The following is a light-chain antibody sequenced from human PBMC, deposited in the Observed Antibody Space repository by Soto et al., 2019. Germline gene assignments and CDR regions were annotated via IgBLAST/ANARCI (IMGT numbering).Light chain of an antibody. J-gene: IGKJ1*01. Sequence: DIQVNQSPSTLSGSVGDRVTITCRASQTISSWLAWYQQKPGKAPKLLIYKASTLKSGVSSRFSGSGSGTEFTLTISSLQPDDFATYYCQHYTIYSEAFGQGTKVDIK. V-gene: IGKV1-5*03. CDR1: QTISSW. CDR3: QHYTIYSEA. CDR2: KAS.